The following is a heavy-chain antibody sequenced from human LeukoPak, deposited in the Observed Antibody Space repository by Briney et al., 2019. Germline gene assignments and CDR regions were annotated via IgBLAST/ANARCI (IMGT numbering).Heavy chain of an antibody. D-gene: IGHD6-13*01. V-gene: IGHV4-39*07. CDR2: IYYSGST. Sequence: SETLSLTCTVSGGSISSSSYYWGWIRQPPGKGLEWIGSIYYSGSTYYNPSLKSRVTISVDTSKNQFSLKLSSVTAADTAVYYCASAPYSSSWYVGFDYWGQGTLVTVSS. CDR3: ASAPYSSSWYVGFDY. J-gene: IGHJ4*02. CDR1: GGSISSSSYY.